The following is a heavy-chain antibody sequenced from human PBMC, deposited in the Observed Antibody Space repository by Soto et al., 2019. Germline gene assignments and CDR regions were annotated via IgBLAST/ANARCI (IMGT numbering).Heavy chain of an antibody. CDR2: IIPMYGPA. D-gene: IGHD3-10*01. V-gene: IGHV1-69*01. Sequence: QVPLVQSGAEVKKPGSSVTVSCKASGGTFSSYAIHWVRQAPGQGLEWMGGIIPMYGPAKYAQRFQGRVTITAHESTTTVYMELTSLTSQDTAVYYCARVTSMVRGVIDNWFDPWGHGTLVTVSS. J-gene: IGHJ5*02. CDR1: GGTFSSYA. CDR3: ARVTSMVRGVIDNWFDP.